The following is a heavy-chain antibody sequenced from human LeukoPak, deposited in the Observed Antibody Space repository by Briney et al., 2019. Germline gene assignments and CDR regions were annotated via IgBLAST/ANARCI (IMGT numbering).Heavy chain of an antibody. Sequence: SETLSLTCSVSGGSTSSNYWSWIRQPPGKGLEWIGYIHYSGGTNYNPSLKSRVTLSVDTSKNQFSLKLSSVTVADTAVYYCARHFSGWNVFDIWGQGTMVTVSS. J-gene: IGHJ3*02. CDR1: GGSTSSNY. CDR2: IHYSGGT. D-gene: IGHD6-19*01. V-gene: IGHV4-59*01. CDR3: ARHFSGWNVFDI.